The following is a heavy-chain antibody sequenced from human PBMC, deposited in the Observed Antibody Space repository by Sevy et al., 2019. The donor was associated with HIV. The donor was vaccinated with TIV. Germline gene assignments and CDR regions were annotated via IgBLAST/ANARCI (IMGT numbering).Heavy chain of an antibody. CDR2: INSDGSSI. Sequence: GGSLRLSCAASGFTFSSYWMHWVRQAPGKGLVWVSRINSDGSSISYADSVKGRFTISRDNAKNTLYLQMNSLRAEDTAVYYCARGNENSRARHYMDVWGKGTTVTVSS. D-gene: IGHD6-13*01. J-gene: IGHJ6*03. CDR1: GFTFSSYW. V-gene: IGHV3-74*01. CDR3: ARGNENSRARHYMDV.